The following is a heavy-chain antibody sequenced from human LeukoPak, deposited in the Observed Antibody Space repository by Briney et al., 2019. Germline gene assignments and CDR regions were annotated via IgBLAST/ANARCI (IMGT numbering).Heavy chain of an antibody. CDR1: GFTFSNYG. CDR2: ISSSAGTT. V-gene: IGHV3-48*04. Sequence: PGGSLRLSCATSGFTFSNYGMHWVRQAPGKGLEWVSYISSSAGTTYYADSVKGRFTISRDNAKNSLYLQMNSLRAEDTAVYFCARQQQQLWYDWGQGTLVTVSS. D-gene: IGHD5-18*01. CDR3: ARQQQQLWYD. J-gene: IGHJ4*02.